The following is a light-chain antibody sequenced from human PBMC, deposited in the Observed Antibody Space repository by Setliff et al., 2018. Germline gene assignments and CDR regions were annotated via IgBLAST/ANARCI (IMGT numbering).Light chain of an antibody. J-gene: IGLJ1*01. Sequence: QSALTQPASVSGSPGQSIAVSCTGSGSDVGAYKFVSWYQQRPGKAPRLMIYDVSNRPSGVSDRFSGSKSGNTASLTISGLQAEDEADYYCGSYTSINTLLDIFGTGTKVTVL. CDR1: GSDVGAYKF. CDR2: DVS. CDR3: GSYTSINTLLDI. V-gene: IGLV2-14*01.